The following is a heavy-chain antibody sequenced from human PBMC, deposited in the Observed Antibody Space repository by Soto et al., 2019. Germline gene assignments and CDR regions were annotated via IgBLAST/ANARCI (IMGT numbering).Heavy chain of an antibody. V-gene: IGHV3-23*01. Sequence: PGGSLRLSCAPSGFTFRNYPMNWVRQAPGKGLEWVSAISGSGDNTYYADSVEGRFTISRDNFNNMLYLQMNNLRAEDTAVYYCAKMAGMTYYYYYGMDVWGQGTTVTISS. D-gene: IGHD1-1*01. CDR2: ISGSGDNT. CDR1: GFTFRNYP. J-gene: IGHJ6*02. CDR3: AKMAGMTYYYYYGMDV.